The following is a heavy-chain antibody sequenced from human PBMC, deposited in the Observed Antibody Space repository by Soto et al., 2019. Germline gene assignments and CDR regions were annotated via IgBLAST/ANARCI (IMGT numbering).Heavy chain of an antibody. CDR2: IVVGTGST. CDR1: GFTLEKSA. V-gene: IGHV1-58*02. Sequence: SVKVSCKASGFTLEKSAIQWVRQARGHRLEWIGWIVVGTGSTNYAQKFQERVSITRDMSTNTAFMELSSLISDDTAVYFCAVVLRPPDHHNWVDLRGQGTLVTLSS. CDR3: AVVLRPPDHHNWVDL. D-gene: IGHD3-3*01. J-gene: IGHJ5*02.